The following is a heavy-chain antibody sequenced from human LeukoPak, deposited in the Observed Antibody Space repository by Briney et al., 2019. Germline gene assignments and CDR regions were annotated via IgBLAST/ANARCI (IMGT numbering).Heavy chain of an antibody. CDR3: ARLGLRHDSSSWADY. Sequence: GESLKISCKGSEYSFTNYWIGWVRQMPGKGLEWMGIIYPGDSDTRYSPSFQGQVTISADKSISTAYLQWSSLKASDTAMYYCARLGLRHDSSSWADYWGQGTLDTVSS. D-gene: IGHD6-13*01. CDR2: IYPGDSDT. V-gene: IGHV5-51*01. J-gene: IGHJ4*02. CDR1: EYSFTNYW.